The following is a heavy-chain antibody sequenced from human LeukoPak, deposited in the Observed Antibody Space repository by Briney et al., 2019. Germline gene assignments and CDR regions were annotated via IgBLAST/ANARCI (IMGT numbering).Heavy chain of an antibody. D-gene: IGHD1-26*01. CDR1: GGTFSSYA. CDR2: IIPIFGTA. Sequence: ASVKVSCKASGGTFSSYAISWVRQAPGQGLEWMGRIIPIFGTANYAQKFQGRVTITTDESTSTAYMELSSLRSEDTAVYYCGRDMGAMPVDYWGQGTLVTVSS. V-gene: IGHV1-69*05. CDR3: GRDMGAMPVDY. J-gene: IGHJ4*02.